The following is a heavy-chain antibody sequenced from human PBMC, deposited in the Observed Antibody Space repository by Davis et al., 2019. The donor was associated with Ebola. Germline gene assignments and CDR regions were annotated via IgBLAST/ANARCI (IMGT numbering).Heavy chain of an antibody. J-gene: IGHJ5*02. Sequence: SETLSLTCAVSGDSIGGYYWSWIRQTPGQGLEWIGYIYDFGNTHYNPSLRSRVTLSVDTSKNHLSLRLTSVPAADTAVYYCARGSRTGYPTPFDPWGQGTLVTVSS. CDR3: ARGSRTGYPTPFDP. CDR2: IYDFGNT. V-gene: IGHV4-59*01. D-gene: IGHD3-9*01. CDR1: GDSIGGYY.